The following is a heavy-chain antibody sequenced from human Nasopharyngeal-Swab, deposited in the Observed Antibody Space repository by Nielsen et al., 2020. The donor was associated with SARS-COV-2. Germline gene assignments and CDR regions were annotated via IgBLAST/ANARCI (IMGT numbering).Heavy chain of an antibody. D-gene: IGHD3-3*01. CDR2: IYYSGST. CDR3: ARAEPYDFWSGYMPFYGMDV. V-gene: IGHV4-39*07. Sequence: RQAPGKGLEWIGSIYYSGSTYYNPSLKSRVTISVDTSKNQFSLKLSFVTAADTAVYYCARAEPYDFWSGYMPFYGMDVWGQGTTVTVSS. J-gene: IGHJ6*02.